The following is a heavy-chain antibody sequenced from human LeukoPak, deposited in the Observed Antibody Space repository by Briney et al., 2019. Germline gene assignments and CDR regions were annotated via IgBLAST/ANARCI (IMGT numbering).Heavy chain of an antibody. CDR2: IYYSGST. CDR1: GGSISSGGYY. J-gene: IGHJ2*01. D-gene: IGHD4-17*01. Sequence: SQTLSLTCTVSGGSISSGGYYWSWIRQHPGKGLEWIGYIYYSGSTYYNPSLKSRVTISVDTSKNQFSLKLSSVTAADTAVYYCAVTVTRDWYFDLWGRGTLVTVSS. CDR3: AVTVTRDWYFDL. V-gene: IGHV4-31*03.